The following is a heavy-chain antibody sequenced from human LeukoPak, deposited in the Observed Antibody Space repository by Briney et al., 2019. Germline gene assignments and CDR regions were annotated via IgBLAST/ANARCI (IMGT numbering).Heavy chain of an antibody. CDR3: AKEYSSGWFPD. CDR1: GFTFDDYA. Sequence: PGGSLRLSCAASGFTFDDYAMHWVRQAPGKGLEWVSGISWNSGSIGYADSVKGRFTIPRDNAKNSLYLQMNSLRAEDTALYYCAKEYSSGWFPDWGQGTLVTVSS. J-gene: IGHJ4*02. V-gene: IGHV3-9*01. CDR2: ISWNSGSI. D-gene: IGHD6-19*01.